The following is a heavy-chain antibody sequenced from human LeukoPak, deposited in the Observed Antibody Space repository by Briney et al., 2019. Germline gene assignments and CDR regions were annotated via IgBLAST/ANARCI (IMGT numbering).Heavy chain of an antibody. J-gene: IGHJ4*02. CDR3: AGHYGATYYFDY. Sequence: GGSLRLSCAASGFTFSSYAMSWVRQAPGKGLEWVSAISGSGGSTYYADSVKGRFTISRDNSKNTLYLQMNSLRAEDTAVYYCAGHYGATYYFDYWGQGTLVSVSS. V-gene: IGHV3-23*01. CDR2: ISGSGGST. CDR1: GFTFSSYA. D-gene: IGHD4-17*01.